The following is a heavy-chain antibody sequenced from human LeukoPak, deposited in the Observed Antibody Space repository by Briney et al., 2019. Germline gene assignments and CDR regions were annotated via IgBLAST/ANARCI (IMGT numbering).Heavy chain of an antibody. CDR3: ARPAYTAAYDL. CDR1: GFTFSTYW. Sequence: GGSLRLSCAASGFTFSTYWMTWVRQAPGKGLERVANMKGDGSEIHYVDSVEGRFTISRDNAKNSLYLQMNSLRAEDTAVYYCARPAYTAAYDLWGQGTMVTVSS. D-gene: IGHD3-16*01. CDR2: MKGDGSEI. J-gene: IGHJ3*01. V-gene: IGHV3-7*01.